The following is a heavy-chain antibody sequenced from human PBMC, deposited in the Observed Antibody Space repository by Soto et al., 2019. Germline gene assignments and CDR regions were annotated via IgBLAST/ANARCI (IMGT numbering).Heavy chain of an antibody. D-gene: IGHD2-15*01. V-gene: IGHV3-9*01. CDR3: AKDVLDVLAGYEAFDV. CDR1: GFKFDAYA. CDR2: ISWNGGSI. J-gene: IGHJ3*01. Sequence: EVQLVESGGGLVQPGRSLRLSCAASGFKFDAYAMYWVRQAPGKGLEWVSGISWNGGSIGYAESVKGRFTISRDNAKNSLYLQMNSLTPEDTAWYYCAKDVLDVLAGYEAFDVWGQGTMVTVSS.